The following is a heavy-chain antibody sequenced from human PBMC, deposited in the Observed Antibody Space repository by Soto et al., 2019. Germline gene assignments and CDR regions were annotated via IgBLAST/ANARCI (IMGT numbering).Heavy chain of an antibody. Sequence: ASVKVSCKASGYTFTSYAMHWVRQAPGQRLEWMGWISACNGNTNYAQKLKGRVTMTTDTSTSTAYMELRSLRSDDTAVYYCARQNARAARGLGWFGPWGQGTLVTVSS. D-gene: IGHD6-6*01. CDR2: ISACNGNT. CDR3: ARQNARAARGLGWFGP. V-gene: IGHV1-18*01. J-gene: IGHJ5*02. CDR1: GYTFTSYA.